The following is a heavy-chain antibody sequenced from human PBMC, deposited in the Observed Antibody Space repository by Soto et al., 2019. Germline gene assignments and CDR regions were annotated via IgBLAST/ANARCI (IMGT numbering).Heavy chain of an antibody. V-gene: IGHV4-59*01. CDR2: IYYSGST. Sequence: SETLSLTCTVSGGSISSYYWSWIRLPPGKGLEWIGYIYYSGSTNYNPSLKSRVTISVDTSKNQFSLKLSSVTAADTAVYYCARALTIFGVVIVDYWGQGTLVTVSS. CDR3: ARALTIFGVVIVDY. J-gene: IGHJ4*02. CDR1: GGSISSYY. D-gene: IGHD3-3*01.